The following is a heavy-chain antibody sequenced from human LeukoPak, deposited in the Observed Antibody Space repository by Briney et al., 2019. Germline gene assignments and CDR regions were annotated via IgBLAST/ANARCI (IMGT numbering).Heavy chain of an antibody. V-gene: IGHV1-2*06. CDR1: GYTFTGYY. D-gene: IGHD3-3*01. CDR3: AREIKNDFWSGPNSKFDY. CDR2: INPNSGGT. Sequence: ASVKVSCKASGYTFTGYYMHWVRQAPGQGLEWMGRINPNSGGTNYAQKFQGRVTMTRDTSISTAYMELSRLRSDDTAVYYCAREIKNDFWSGPNSKFDYWGQGTLVTVSS. J-gene: IGHJ4*02.